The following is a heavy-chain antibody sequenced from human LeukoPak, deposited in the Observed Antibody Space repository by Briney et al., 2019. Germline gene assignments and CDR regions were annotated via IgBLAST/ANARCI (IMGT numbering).Heavy chain of an antibody. CDR2: MNPNSGNT. J-gene: IGHJ5*02. V-gene: IGHV1-8*03. CDR1: GYTFTNYD. Sequence: ASVKVSCKASGYTFTNYDINWVRQATGQGLEWMGWMNPNSGNTGYAQKFQGRDTITRNTSISTAYMELSSLRSEDTAVYYCARVRTGYSYGYWFDPWGQGTLVTVSS. CDR3: ARVRTGYSYGYWFDP. D-gene: IGHD5-18*01.